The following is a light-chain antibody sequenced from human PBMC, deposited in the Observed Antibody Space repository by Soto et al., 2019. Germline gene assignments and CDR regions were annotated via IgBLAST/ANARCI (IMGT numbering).Light chain of an antibody. CDR1: QSIRHY. J-gene: IGKJ1*01. Sequence: DIPITPSPPPLSAFVGDRVTLTCRASQSIRHYLAWYQQMPGKAPKLLIYGASTLQSGVPSRFSGSGSGTEFTLTISSLQPDDFGTYFCQHHNSYSQTFGQGTKVDIK. CDR2: GAS. V-gene: IGKV1-5*01. CDR3: QHHNSYSQT.